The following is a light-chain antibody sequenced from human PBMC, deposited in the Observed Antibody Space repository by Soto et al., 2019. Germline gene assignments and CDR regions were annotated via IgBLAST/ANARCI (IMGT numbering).Light chain of an antibody. CDR2: AAS. CDR1: QGICNY. J-gene: IGKJ1*01. CDR3: QKYNSLSCT. Sequence: DIPMTQSQSPLSASLGARVTIIGGASQGICNYLAWYQKKLGTVHKLLIYAASTLQSEVPSWFSGSGSGTYFTLTISSLHQDVVATYYCQKYNSLSCTFGQGTKVEIK. V-gene: IGKV1-27*01.